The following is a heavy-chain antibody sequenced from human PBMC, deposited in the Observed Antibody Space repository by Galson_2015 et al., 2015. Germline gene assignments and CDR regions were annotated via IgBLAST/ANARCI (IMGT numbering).Heavy chain of an antibody. CDR1: GYTFTSYG. V-gene: IGHV1-18*01. CDR2: ISAYNGNT. J-gene: IGHJ6*03. Sequence: QSGAEVKKPGASVKVSCTASGYTFTSYGISWVRQAPGQGLEWMGWISAYNGNTNYAQKLQGRVTMTTDTSTSTAYMELRSLRSDDTAVYYCARVFRGRGLTVTPRGYMDVWGKGTTVTVSS. CDR3: ARVFRGRGLTVTPRGYMDV. D-gene: IGHD4-17*01.